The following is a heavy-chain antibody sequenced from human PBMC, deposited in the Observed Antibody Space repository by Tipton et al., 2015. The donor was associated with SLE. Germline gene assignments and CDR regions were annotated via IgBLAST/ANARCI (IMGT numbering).Heavy chain of an antibody. CDR1: GFTFSSYG. J-gene: IGHJ4*02. CDR3: ARDSSDSSGYPLDY. CDR2: IWYDGSNK. Sequence: SLRLSCAASGFTFSSYGMHWVRQAPGKGLEWVAVIWYDGSNKYYADSVKGRFTISRDNSKNTLYLQMNSLRAEDTAVYYCARDSSDSSGYPLDYWGQGTLVTVSS. V-gene: IGHV3-33*01. D-gene: IGHD3-22*01.